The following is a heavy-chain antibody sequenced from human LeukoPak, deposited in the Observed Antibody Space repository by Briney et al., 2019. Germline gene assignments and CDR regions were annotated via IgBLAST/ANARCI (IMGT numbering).Heavy chain of an antibody. CDR1: GVTFRNAW. D-gene: IGHD3-10*01. CDR2: SISRSGGVTT. CDR3: SAYYNGRGDY. V-gene: IGHV3-15*01. J-gene: IGHJ4*02. Sequence: GGSLRLSCAASGVTFRNAWMTWVRQAPGRGLEWVGRSISRSGGVTTEYAAPVKGRFTISRDDSRNTVYLQMNSLKIEDTAVYYCSAYYNGRGDYWGEGTLVTVSS.